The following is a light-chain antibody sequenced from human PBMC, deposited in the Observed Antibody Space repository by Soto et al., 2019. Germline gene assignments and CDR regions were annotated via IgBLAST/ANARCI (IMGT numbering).Light chain of an antibody. CDR3: QQYNNGPPLT. V-gene: IGKV3-11*01. CDR1: QSVYIY. Sequence: EIVLTQSPATLSLSPGERATLSCRASQSVYIYLAWYPQKPGQSPRLLIYDASNRATGIPARFSGSGSGTEFTLTISSRQSEDFAVYYCQQYNNGPPLTFGQGTRLEIK. J-gene: IGKJ5*01. CDR2: DAS.